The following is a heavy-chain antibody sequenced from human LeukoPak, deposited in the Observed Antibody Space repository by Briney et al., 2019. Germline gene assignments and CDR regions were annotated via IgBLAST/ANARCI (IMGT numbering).Heavy chain of an antibody. Sequence: GGSLRLSCVASGFTFSSYWMSWVRQALGKGLEGVANIKQDGSEKYYVDSVKGRFPISRDNAKNSLYLQMNSLRAEDTAVYYCARDWGSGWYYYGMDVWGQGTTVTVSS. CDR2: IKQDGSEK. CDR3: ARDWGSGWYYYGMDV. V-gene: IGHV3-7*01. CDR1: GFTFSSYW. D-gene: IGHD6-19*01. J-gene: IGHJ6*02.